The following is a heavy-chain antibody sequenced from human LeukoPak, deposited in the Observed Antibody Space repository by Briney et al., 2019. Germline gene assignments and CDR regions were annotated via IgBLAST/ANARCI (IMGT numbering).Heavy chain of an antibody. V-gene: IGHV1-2*02. CDR1: GGTFSSYA. D-gene: IGHD6-13*01. J-gene: IGHJ4*02. Sequence: GASVKVSCRASGGTFSSYAISWVRQAPGQGLEWMGWINPNSGGTNYAQKFQGRVTMTRDTSISTAYMELSRLRSDDTAVYYCARGIIAAAPLVWGQGTLVTVSS. CDR2: INPNSGGT. CDR3: ARGIIAAAPLV.